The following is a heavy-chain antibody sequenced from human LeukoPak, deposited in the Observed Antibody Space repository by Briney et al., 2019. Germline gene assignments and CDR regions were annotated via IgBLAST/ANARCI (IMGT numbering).Heavy chain of an antibody. J-gene: IGHJ5*02. CDR3: AFEGGYCSSTSCYTHNWFDP. CDR1: GYTFTGYY. D-gene: IGHD2-2*02. CDR2: INPNSGGT. V-gene: IGHV1-2*02. Sequence: ASVKVSCKASGYTFTGYYMHWVRQAPGPGLEWMGWINPNSGGTNYAQKFQGRVTMTRDTSISTAYMELSRLRSDDTAVYYCAFEGGYCSSTSCYTHNWFDPWGQGTLVTVSS.